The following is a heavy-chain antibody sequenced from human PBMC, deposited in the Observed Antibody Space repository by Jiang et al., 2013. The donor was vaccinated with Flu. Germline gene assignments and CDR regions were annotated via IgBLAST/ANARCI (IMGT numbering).Heavy chain of an antibody. CDR1: GFTFDDYA. V-gene: IGHV3-9*01. CDR2: ISWNSDSI. CDR3: AKVPDQAFRAWYFDS. Sequence: VQLVESGGGLVPPGGSLRLSCAASGFTFDDYAMHWVRQTPGKGLEWVSGISWNSDSIGYADSVKGRFTISRDNAKNSLYLQMNSLRTEDTAFYYCAKVPDQAFRAWYFDSWGQGCWSPSPQ. J-gene: IGHJ4*02.